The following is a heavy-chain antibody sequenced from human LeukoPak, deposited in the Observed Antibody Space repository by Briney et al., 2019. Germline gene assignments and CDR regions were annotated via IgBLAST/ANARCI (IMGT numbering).Heavy chain of an antibody. CDR1: GGTFSSYA. V-gene: IGHV1-69*01. D-gene: IGHD5-12*01. CDR3: ARQTTSGYPWFDP. Sequence: SVKVSCKASGGTFSSYAISWVRQAPGQGLEWMGGIIPILGTANYAQKFQGRVTITADESTSTAYMELSSLRSEDTAVYYCARQTTSGYPWFDPWGQGTLVTVSS. J-gene: IGHJ5*02. CDR2: IIPILGTA.